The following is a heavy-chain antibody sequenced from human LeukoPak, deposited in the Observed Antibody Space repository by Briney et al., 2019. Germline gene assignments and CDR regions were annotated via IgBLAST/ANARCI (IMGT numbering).Heavy chain of an antibody. V-gene: IGHV4-59*01. CDR1: GGSISTYY. Sequence: SETLSLTCTVSGGSISTYYWRWIRQPPGKGLEWIGYIYYSGSTNYNPSLKSRVTISVDTSKNQFSLKLSSVTAADTAVYYRARVETSYYYMDVWGKGTTVTVSS. CDR2: IYYSGST. J-gene: IGHJ6*03. CDR3: ARVETSYYYMDV.